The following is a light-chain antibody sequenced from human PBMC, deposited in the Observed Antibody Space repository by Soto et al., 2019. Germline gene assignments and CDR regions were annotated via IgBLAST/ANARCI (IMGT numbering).Light chain of an antibody. Sequence: EIVVTQSPATLSVSPGERATLSCRASQSLSSNLVWYQQKPGQAPRLLIYGASTRATGIPARFSGSGSGIDFTLTISSLEPEDFAVYYCQQRSNWITFGQGTRLEIK. J-gene: IGKJ5*01. V-gene: IGKV3-11*01. CDR2: GAS. CDR3: QQRSNWIT. CDR1: QSLSSN.